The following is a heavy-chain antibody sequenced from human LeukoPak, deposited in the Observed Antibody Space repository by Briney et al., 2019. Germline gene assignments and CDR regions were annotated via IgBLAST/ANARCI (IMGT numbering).Heavy chain of an antibody. CDR2: ISYDGSDK. V-gene: IGHV3-30*18. CDR1: GFTFSSYG. D-gene: IGHD6-13*01. Sequence: GRSLRLSCAASGFTFSSYGLHWVRQAPGKGLEWVAVISYDGSDKYYADSVKGRFTISRDNSKNTLYLQMNSLRAEDTAVYCCAKDRSSTWHGAFDIWGQGTMVIVSS. J-gene: IGHJ3*02. CDR3: AKDRSSTWHGAFDI.